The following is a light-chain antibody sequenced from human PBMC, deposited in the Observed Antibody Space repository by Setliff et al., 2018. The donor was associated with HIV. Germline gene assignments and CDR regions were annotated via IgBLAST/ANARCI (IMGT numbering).Light chain of an antibody. J-gene: IGLJ1*01. V-gene: IGLV1-44*01. CDR1: NSNIGSNT. CDR3: AAWDDRLNGFYV. Sequence: QSVLTQPPSASGTPGQRVTISCSGSNSNIGSNTVNWYQQLPGTAPKLFIYSNDQRPSGVPDRFSGSKSGTSASLAISGLQSEDEANYYCAAWDDRLNGFYVFGTGTKVT. CDR2: SND.